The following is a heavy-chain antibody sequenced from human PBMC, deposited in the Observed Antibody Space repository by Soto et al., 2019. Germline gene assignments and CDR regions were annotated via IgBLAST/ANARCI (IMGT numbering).Heavy chain of an antibody. CDR3: ARVGRGFCSSTRCYTDGFDL. Sequence: QLVESGGGLVQPGGSLRLSCAASGFTFSPYPVNWVRQAPGKGLEWLSYISPSNSTIYYADSVKGRFTISRDNAKNSLDLQMNGLRDDDTAVYYCARVGRGFCSSTRCYTDGFDLWGQGTVVTVST. CDR2: ISPSNSTI. CDR1: GFTFSPYP. J-gene: IGHJ3*01. V-gene: IGHV3-48*02. D-gene: IGHD2-2*01.